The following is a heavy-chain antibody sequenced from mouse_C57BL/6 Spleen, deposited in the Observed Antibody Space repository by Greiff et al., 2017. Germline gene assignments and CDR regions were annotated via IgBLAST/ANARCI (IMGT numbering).Heavy chain of an antibody. V-gene: IGHV14-2*01. D-gene: IGHD1-1*01. J-gene: IGHJ3*01. CDR1: GFNINDYY. Sequence: EVQLVESGAELVKPGASVKLSCTASGFNINDYYMHWVKQRTEQGLEWIGRIDPEDGETKYAPKFQGKATITADTSSNTAYLQLSSLTSEDTAVYYCASHYYGSSYIAYWGQGTLVTVSA. CDR3: ASHYYGSSYIAY. CDR2: IDPEDGET.